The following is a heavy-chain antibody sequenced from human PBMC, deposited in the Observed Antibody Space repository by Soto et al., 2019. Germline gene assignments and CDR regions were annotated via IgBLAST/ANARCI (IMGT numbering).Heavy chain of an antibody. Sequence: QVQLQESGPGLVKPSQTLSLTCTVSGASISSGGYYWSWIRQHPGKGLEFIGYIYYSGSTYYNPSFKSRVTISIDTSKNQFSLKLSSVTAADTAVYYCARDSTIAARGFDIWGRGTMVTVSS. CDR3: ARDSTIAARGFDI. CDR1: GASISSGGYY. J-gene: IGHJ3*02. D-gene: IGHD6-6*01. V-gene: IGHV4-31*03. CDR2: IYYSGST.